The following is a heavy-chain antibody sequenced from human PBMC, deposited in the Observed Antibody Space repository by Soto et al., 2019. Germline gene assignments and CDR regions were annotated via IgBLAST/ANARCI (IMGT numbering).Heavy chain of an antibody. Sequence: GESLKISCMGSGYSFSTSWIGWVRQMSGKGLEWMWTIYPSDSNTRYGPSFQGQVIISADKSTSTAYLQWRSLKASDTAMYYCATRAEYYDFWGGYYGAWGQGTLVTVSS. CDR1: GYSFSTSW. D-gene: IGHD3-3*01. V-gene: IGHV5-51*01. CDR2: IYPSDSNT. J-gene: IGHJ5*02. CDR3: ATRAEYYDFWGGYYGA.